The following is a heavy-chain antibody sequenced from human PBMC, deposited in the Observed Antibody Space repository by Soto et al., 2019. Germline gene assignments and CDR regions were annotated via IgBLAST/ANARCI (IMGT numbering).Heavy chain of an antibody. Sequence: GESLKISCKGSGYSFTTYWISWVRQMPGKGLEWMGRIDPSDSYTNYSPSFQGHVTISADKSISTAYLQWSSLKASDTAMYYFASGCSGGSCYSAYYYYGMDVWGQGTTVTVSS. D-gene: IGHD2-15*01. CDR2: IDPSDSYT. CDR3: ASGCSGGSCYSAYYYYGMDV. V-gene: IGHV5-10-1*01. J-gene: IGHJ6*02. CDR1: GYSFTTYW.